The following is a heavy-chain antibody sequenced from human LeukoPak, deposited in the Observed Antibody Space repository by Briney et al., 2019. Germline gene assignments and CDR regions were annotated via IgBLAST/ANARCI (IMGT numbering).Heavy chain of an antibody. Sequence: SETLSLTCTVSGYSISSGYYWAWSRQPPGKGLEWIGSIYHSGNTYYTSSLRSRVTISVDTSKNQFSLKLSSVTAADTALYYCARIKVGTTGTVFDIWGRGTVVTVSS. CDR2: IYHSGNT. CDR3: ARIKVGTTGTVFDI. J-gene: IGHJ3*02. D-gene: IGHD1-14*01. V-gene: IGHV4-38-2*02. CDR1: GYSISSGYY.